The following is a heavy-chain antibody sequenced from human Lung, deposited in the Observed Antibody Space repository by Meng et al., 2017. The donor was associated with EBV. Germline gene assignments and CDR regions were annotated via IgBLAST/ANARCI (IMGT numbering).Heavy chain of an antibody. CDR2: IRSKANSYAT. CDR1: GVTFSGSA. J-gene: IGHJ4*02. Sequence: EVPRFESGGGLVQPVRSLRLSRAASGVTFSGSAMHWVRQASGKGLEWFGRIRSKANSYATAFGASVEGRFTISRDDSNNTAYLQMNSLKTEDTAVYYCTSRSFWGQGSLVTVSS. CDR3: TSRSF. V-gene: IGHV3-73*02.